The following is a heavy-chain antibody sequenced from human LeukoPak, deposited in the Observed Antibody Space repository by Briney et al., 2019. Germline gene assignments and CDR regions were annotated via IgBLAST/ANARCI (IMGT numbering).Heavy chain of an antibody. CDR2: INQDGSEK. Sequence: GGSLRLSCAASGFAFSSYWMSCVRQPPGKGLEWVANINQDGSEKYYVDSVKGRFTISRDNANNSLYLQMNSLKDEDTSVYYCASSRNWGQGTLVTVSS. V-gene: IGHV3-7*02. J-gene: IGHJ4*02. CDR1: GFAFSSYW. CDR3: ASSRN.